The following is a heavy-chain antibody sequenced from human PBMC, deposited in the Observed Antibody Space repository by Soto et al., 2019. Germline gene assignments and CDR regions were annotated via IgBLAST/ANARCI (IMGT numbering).Heavy chain of an antibody. CDR2: IIPIFGTA. D-gene: IGHD2-21*01. CDR1: GGTFSSYA. CDR3: ARDPGEAKRGYYYYYYGMDV. Sequence: SSVKVSCKASGGTFSSYAISWVRQAPGQGLEWMGGIIPIFGTANYAQKFQGRVTITADESTSTAYMELSSLRSEDTAVYYCARDPGEAKRGYYYYYYGMDVWGQGTTVTVSS. J-gene: IGHJ6*02. V-gene: IGHV1-69*13.